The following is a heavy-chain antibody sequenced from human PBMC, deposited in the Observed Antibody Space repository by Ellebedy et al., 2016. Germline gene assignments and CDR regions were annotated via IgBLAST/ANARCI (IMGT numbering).Heavy chain of an antibody. D-gene: IGHD6-13*01. CDR1: GFTFSSYS. V-gene: IGHV3-48*04. J-gene: IGHJ4*02. Sequence: GESLKISXAASGFTFSSYSMNWVRQAPGKGLEWVSYISSSSSTIYYADSVKGRFTISRDNAKNSLYLQMNSLRAEDTAVYYCARDLAAAGFGYFDYWGQGTLVTVSS. CDR3: ARDLAAAGFGYFDY. CDR2: ISSSSSTI.